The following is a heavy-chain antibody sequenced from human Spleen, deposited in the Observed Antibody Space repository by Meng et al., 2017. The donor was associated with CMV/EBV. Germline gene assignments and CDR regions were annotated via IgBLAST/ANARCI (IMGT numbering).Heavy chain of an antibody. CDR1: GFTFSSNG. D-gene: IGHD2-2*01. V-gene: IGHV3-33*06. CDR2: IWNDGSNK. J-gene: IGHJ6*02. CDR3: AKAVYCSSTTCYFSYHYYGMDV. Sequence: GGSLRLSCAASGFTFSSNGMHWVRQAPGKGLEWVAVIWNDGSNKYYADSVKGRFTISRDNSKNTLYLQMNSLRAEDTAVYYCAKAVYCSSTTCYFSYHYYGMDVWGRGTTVTVSS.